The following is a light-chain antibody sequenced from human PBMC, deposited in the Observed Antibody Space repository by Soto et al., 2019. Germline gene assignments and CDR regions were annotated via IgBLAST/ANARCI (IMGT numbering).Light chain of an antibody. CDR3: AAWHDSLNGWV. CDR1: ISNIGINT. V-gene: IGLV1-44*01. J-gene: IGLJ3*02. CDR2: RNN. Sequence: QSVLTQPPSASGTPGPRVTISCSGSISNIGINTVNWYQQLPGTAPKLLIYRNNQRPSGVPDRFSGSKSGTSASLAISGLQCEDEADYYCAAWHDSLNGWVFGGGTKLTVL.